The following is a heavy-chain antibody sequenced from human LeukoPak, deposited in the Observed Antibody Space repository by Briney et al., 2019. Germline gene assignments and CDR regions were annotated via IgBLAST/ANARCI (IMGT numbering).Heavy chain of an antibody. CDR1: GYTSTGYY. CDR3: AKEMAASDFDY. Sequence: ASVKVSCKASGYTSTGYYIHWVRQAPGQGLEWMGRINPNSGDTNYAQKFQGRVTMTRDTSISTVYMQLSRLRSDDTAVYYCAKEMAASDFDYWGQGILVTVSS. D-gene: IGHD5-24*01. J-gene: IGHJ4*02. CDR2: INPNSGDT. V-gene: IGHV1-2*06.